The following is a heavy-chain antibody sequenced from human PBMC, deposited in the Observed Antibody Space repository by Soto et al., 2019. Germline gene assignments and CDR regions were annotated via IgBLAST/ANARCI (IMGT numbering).Heavy chain of an antibody. CDR2: ITNSGGDS. J-gene: IGHJ4*02. CDR1: GFTFSSYG. CDR3: VRAFKATDHY. V-gene: IGHV3-23*01. Sequence: GGSLRLSCAASGFTFSSYGMNWVRQAPGKGLEWVSGITNSGGDSNQIDSVKGRFTISRDNSRNTLYLQMNSLRAEDTAVYYCVRAFKATDHYWGRGTLVPVSS.